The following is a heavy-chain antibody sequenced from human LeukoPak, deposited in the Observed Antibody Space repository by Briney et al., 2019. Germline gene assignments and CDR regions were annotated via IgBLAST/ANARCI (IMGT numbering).Heavy chain of an antibody. Sequence: GGSLRLSCAASGFTFSDYYMSWIRQAPGKGLEWVSYISSSGSTIYYADSVKGRFTISRDNSKNTLYLQMNSLRAEDTAVYYCAKRGGSGSYYPYYFDYWGQGTLVTVSS. CDR2: ISSSGSTI. D-gene: IGHD3-10*01. CDR3: AKRGGSGSYYPYYFDY. J-gene: IGHJ4*02. V-gene: IGHV3-11*01. CDR1: GFTFSDYY.